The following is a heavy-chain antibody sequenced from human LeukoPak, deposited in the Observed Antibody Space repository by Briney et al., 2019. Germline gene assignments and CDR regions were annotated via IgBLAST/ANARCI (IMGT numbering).Heavy chain of an antibody. CDR2: MYYSGST. J-gene: IGHJ4*02. Sequence: SETLSLTCTVSGGSISSSSYYWSWIRQPPGKGLEWIGYMYYSGSTNYNPSLKSRVTISVDMSKNQVSLKLSSVTAADTAVYYCAGRGYDILTGMTTFDYWGQGTLVTVSS. CDR1: GGSISSSSYY. V-gene: IGHV4-61*01. CDR3: AGRGYDILTGMTTFDY. D-gene: IGHD3-9*01.